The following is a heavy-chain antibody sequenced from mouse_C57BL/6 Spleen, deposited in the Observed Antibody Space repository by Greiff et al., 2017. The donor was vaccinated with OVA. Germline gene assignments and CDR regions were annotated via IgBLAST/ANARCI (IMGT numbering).Heavy chain of an antibody. J-gene: IGHJ2*01. V-gene: IGHV10-1*01. CDR3: VRDYGSSLYYFDY. Sequence: EVMLVESGGGLVQPKGSLKLSCAASGFSFNTYAMNWVRQAPGKGLEWVARIRSKSNNYATYYADSVKDRFTISRDDSESMLYLQMNNLKTEDTAMYYCVRDYGSSLYYFDYWGQGTTLTVSS. CDR2: IRSKSNNYAT. D-gene: IGHD1-1*01. CDR1: GFSFNTYA.